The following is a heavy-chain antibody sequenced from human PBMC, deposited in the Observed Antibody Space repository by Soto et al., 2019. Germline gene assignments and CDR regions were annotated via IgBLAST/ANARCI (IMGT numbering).Heavy chain of an antibody. CDR3: ARGGRHDSSGYFLPFSGMDV. CDR1: GYTFTSYG. D-gene: IGHD3-22*01. Sequence: QVQLVQSGAEVKKPGASVKVSCKASGYTFTSYGISWVRQAPGQGLEWMGWISAYNGNTNYAQKLQGRVTMTTDTSTSKGSMELRSLRSDDTAVYYCARGGRHDSSGYFLPFSGMDVWGQGTTVTVSS. CDR2: ISAYNGNT. J-gene: IGHJ6*02. V-gene: IGHV1-18*01.